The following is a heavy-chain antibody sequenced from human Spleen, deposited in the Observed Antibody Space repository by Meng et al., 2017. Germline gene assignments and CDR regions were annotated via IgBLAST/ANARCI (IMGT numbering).Heavy chain of an antibody. V-gene: IGHV3-48*03. CDR2: ISSSGRTT. CDR3: ANNPSSGWFQIYFEY. D-gene: IGHD6-25*01. CDR1: GFTFSGYE. Sequence: GESLRPSCAASGFTFSGYEMNWVRQAPGKGLEWVEYISSSGRTTYYADSVNGRFTISRDNAKNSLNLQTNSLRAEETAVYHCANNPSSGWFQIYFEYWGQGSLVTVSS. J-gene: IGHJ4*02.